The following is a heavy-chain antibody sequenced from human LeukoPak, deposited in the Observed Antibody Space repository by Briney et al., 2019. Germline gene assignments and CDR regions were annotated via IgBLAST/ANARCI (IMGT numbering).Heavy chain of an antibody. V-gene: IGHV3-23*01. CDR2: ISGSGGST. CDR3: AKHTEYSSSSGFDY. Sequence: GGSLRLSCAASGFTFSSYAMSWVRQAPGKGLEWVSGISGSGGSTYSADSVKGRFTISRDNSKNTLYLQMNSLRAEDTAVYYCAKHTEYSSSSGFDYWGQGTQVTVSS. J-gene: IGHJ4*02. D-gene: IGHD6-6*01. CDR1: GFTFSSYA.